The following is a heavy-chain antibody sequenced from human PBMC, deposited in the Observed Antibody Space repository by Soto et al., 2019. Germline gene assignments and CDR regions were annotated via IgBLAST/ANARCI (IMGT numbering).Heavy chain of an antibody. V-gene: IGHV3-23*01. CDR1: GFTFNTYP. Sequence: LRLSCATSGFTFNTYPMTWVRQAPGKGLEWVSSISSTAGRTSSYADSVKGRFAISRDFSDNTVYLQMNNLRVDDTAVYFCAKGVLSFHYGMEVWGQGTTVTVSS. D-gene: IGHD3-10*01. J-gene: IGHJ6*02. CDR3: AKGVLSFHYGMEV. CDR2: ISSTAGRTS.